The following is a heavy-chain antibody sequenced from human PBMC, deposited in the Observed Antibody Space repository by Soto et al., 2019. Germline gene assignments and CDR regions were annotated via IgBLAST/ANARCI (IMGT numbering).Heavy chain of an antibody. V-gene: IGHV3-30-3*01. D-gene: IGHD3-3*01. J-gene: IGHJ5*02. Sequence: GAPRRVSCAASGFTYSSYALHGVRQAPGKGLEWVAVISYDGSNKYYADSVKGRFTISRDNSKNTLYLQMNSLRTEDTAVYYCARDLYYDFWSGYHALDPWGPRTLVTDPS. CDR3: ARDLYYDFWSGYHALDP. CDR2: ISYDGSNK. CDR1: GFTYSSYA.